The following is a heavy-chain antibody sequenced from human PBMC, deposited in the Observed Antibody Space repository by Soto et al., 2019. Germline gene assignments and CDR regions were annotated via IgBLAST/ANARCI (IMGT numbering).Heavy chain of an antibody. Sequence: GASVKVSCKASGYTFTGYYMHWLRQAPGQRLEWMGWINAGNGNTKYSQKFQGRVTITRDTSASTAYMELSSLRSEDTAVYYCARDPSYYGMDVWGQGTTVTVSS. CDR1: GYTFTGYY. CDR3: ARDPSYYGMDV. J-gene: IGHJ6*02. CDR2: INAGNGNT. V-gene: IGHV1-3*01.